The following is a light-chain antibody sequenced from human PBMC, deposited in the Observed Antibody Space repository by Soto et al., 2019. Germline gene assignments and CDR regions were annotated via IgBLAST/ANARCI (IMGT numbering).Light chain of an antibody. CDR1: SSDVGAYNY. J-gene: IGLJ3*02. CDR3: SSFAGSNEVV. V-gene: IGLV2-8*01. Sequence: QSVLTQPPSASGSPGQSVTISCTGTSSDVGAYNYVSWYQQHPGKAPKVMIFEVSKRPSGVPDRFSGSKSGNTASLTVSGLQAEDEADYYCSSFAGSNEVVFGGGTKLTV. CDR2: EVS.